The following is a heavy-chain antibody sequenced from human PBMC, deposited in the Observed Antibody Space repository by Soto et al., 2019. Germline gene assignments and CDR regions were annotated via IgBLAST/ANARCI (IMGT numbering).Heavy chain of an antibody. CDR1: GASISHDY. CDR2: AFSSGRT. J-gene: IGHJ5*02. V-gene: IGHV4-59*01. CDR3: GRDRSTYGGGGTGEVKENWFDP. D-gene: IGHD2-8*01. Sequence: KPSETLSLTCTVPGASISHDYSAWIPHSPGKDLEGIEYAFSSGRTHYNPSLKIRITMSVDPSKNEASLNLNSVTTAATAVSFCGRDRSTYGGGGTGEVKENWFDPWGPGTLVTVSS.